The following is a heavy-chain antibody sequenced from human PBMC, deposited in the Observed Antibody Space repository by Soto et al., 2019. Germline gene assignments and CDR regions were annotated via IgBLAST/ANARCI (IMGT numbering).Heavy chain of an antibody. V-gene: IGHV4-34*01. D-gene: IGHD3-10*01. J-gene: IGHJ4*02. CDR3: ARGLWFGESPGY. CDR1: GGSFSGYY. CDR2: INHSGST. Sequence: QVQLQQWGAGLLKPSETLSLTCAVYGGSFSGYYWSWIRQPPGKGLEWIGEINHSGSTNYNPSLTSRVTISVDTSKNQFSLKLSSVTAADTAVYYCARGLWFGESPGYWGQGTLVTVSS.